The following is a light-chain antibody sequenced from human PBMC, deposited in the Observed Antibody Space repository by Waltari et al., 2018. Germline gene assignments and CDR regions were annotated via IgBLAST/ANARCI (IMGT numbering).Light chain of an antibody. CDR1: QNINTW. Sequence: DIQMTQSPSTLSASVGDRVPITCRASQNINTWLAWHQQKPGKAPNLLIYKASSLESGVPSRFSGSGSGTEFTLTISSLQPDDFATYYCLQYNGEPRTFGQGTKVEVK. CDR3: LQYNGEPRT. CDR2: KAS. V-gene: IGKV1-5*03. J-gene: IGKJ1*01.